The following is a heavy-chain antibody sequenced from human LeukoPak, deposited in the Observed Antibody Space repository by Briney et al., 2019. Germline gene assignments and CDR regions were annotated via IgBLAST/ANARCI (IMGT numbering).Heavy chain of an antibody. V-gene: IGHV3-21*01. CDR1: GFTFSSYS. CDR3: ARDLQGGIGGDY. Sequence: PGGSLRLSCAASGFTFSSYSMNWVRQAPGKGLEWVSSISSSSSYIYYADSVKGRFTISRDNAKNSLYLQMNSLRAEDTAVYYCARDLQGGIGGDYWGQGTLVTVSS. CDR2: ISSSSSYI. D-gene: IGHD1-14*01. J-gene: IGHJ4*02.